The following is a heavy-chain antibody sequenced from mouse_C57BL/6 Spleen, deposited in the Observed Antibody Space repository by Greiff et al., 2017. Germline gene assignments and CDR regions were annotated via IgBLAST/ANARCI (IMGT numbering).Heavy chain of an antibody. CDR1: GFTFSSYG. CDR2: ISSGGSYT. V-gene: IGHV5-6*01. J-gene: IGHJ4*01. D-gene: IGHD1-1*01. CDR3: ARGYGSSYDYAMDY. Sequence: EVHLVESGGDLVKPGGSLKLSCAASGFTFSSYGMSWVRQTPDKRLEWVATISSGGSYTYYPDSVKGRFTISRDNAKYTLYLQMSSLKSEDTAMYYCARGYGSSYDYAMDYWGQGTSVTVSS.